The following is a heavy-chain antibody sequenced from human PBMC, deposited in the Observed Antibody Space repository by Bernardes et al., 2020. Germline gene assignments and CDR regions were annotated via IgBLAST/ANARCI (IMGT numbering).Heavy chain of an antibody. V-gene: IGHV4-61*01. CDR3: ARDQGYDYIVGAFDI. CDR1: GGSVSSGSYY. D-gene: IGHD3-16*01. CDR2: IYYSGST. J-gene: IGHJ3*02. Sequence: SETLSLTCTVSGGSVSSGSYYWSWIRQPPGKGLEWIGYIYYSGSTNYNPSLKSRVTISVDTSKNQFSLKLSSVTAADTAVYYCARDQGYDYIVGAFDIWGQGTMVTVSS.